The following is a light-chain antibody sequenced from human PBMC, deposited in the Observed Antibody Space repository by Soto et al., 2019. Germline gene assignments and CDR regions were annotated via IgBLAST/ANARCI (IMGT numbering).Light chain of an antibody. CDR1: QSVLSSSNSKNY. CDR2: WSS. J-gene: IGKJ3*01. V-gene: IGKV4-1*01. CDR3: QQYYNAHFT. Sequence: DIVMTQSPDSLALSLGERATINCKSSQSVLSSSNSKNYLAWYQQKPGQPPKLLLFWSSTRESDVPDRFSGSGSWAAFTLTISSRQAEDVAISYCQQYYNAHFTFGPGTKVDIK.